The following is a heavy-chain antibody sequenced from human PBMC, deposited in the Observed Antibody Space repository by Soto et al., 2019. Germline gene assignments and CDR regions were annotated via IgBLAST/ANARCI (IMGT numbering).Heavy chain of an antibody. J-gene: IGHJ4*02. Sequence: GSLRLSCAASGFTFSSYAMHWVRQAPGKGLEWVAVISYDGSNKYYADSVKGRFTISRDNSKNTLYLQMNSLRAEDTAVYYCARCGYSYGIDYWGQGTLVTVSS. D-gene: IGHD5-18*01. V-gene: IGHV3-30-3*01. CDR2: ISYDGSNK. CDR1: GFTFSSYA. CDR3: ARCGYSYGIDY.